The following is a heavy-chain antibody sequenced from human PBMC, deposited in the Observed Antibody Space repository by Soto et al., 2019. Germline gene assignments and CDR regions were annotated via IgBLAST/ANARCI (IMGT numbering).Heavy chain of an antibody. CDR2: TKSDGSGT. J-gene: IGHJ6*04. Sequence: EVQLVESGGGLLQPGGSLTLSCTASGFTFSNYWMHWVRQAPGKGLVWVSRTKSDGSGTSYTDSVKGRFTISGDNAYKTLYLQMSNRRAEDTAGYYCARGGFDYGPRRTDVWGKGTTFIVSS. CDR1: GFTFSNYW. CDR3: ARGGFDYGPRRTDV. V-gene: IGHV3-74*01. D-gene: IGHD3-10*01.